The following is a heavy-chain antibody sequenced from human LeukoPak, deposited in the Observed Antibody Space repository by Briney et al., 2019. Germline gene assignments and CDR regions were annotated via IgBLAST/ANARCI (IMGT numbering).Heavy chain of an antibody. D-gene: IGHD4-17*01. CDR2: INSDGSST. J-gene: IGHJ4*02. CDR1: GFTFSSYW. Sequence: GGSLRLSRAASGFTFSSYWMHWVRQAPGKGLVWVSHINSDGSSTNYADSVKGRFTISRDNAKNTLYLQMNSLRADDTAVYYCARQIGDYEDYWGQGTLVTVSS. V-gene: IGHV3-74*01. CDR3: ARQIGDYEDY.